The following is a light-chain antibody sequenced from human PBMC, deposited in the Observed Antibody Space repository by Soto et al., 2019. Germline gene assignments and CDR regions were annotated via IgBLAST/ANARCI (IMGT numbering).Light chain of an antibody. CDR2: GAS. V-gene: IGKV3-15*01. CDR3: QQYNNWPCP. Sequence: EIVMTQSPATLSVSPGERATLSCRASQSISSNLAWYQQKPGQAPRLLIYGASTRATGIPATFSGSGSGTEFTLTISSLQSEDFAVYYCQQYNNWPCPFGPGTKVDIK. CDR1: QSISSN. J-gene: IGKJ3*01.